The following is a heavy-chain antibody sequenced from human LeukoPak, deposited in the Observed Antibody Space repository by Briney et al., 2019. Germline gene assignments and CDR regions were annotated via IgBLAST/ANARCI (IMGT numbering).Heavy chain of an antibody. Sequence: PGGSLRLSCAVSGFTFRDHYLSWIRQAPGKGLEWVSYISTSSTYTSYADSVKGRFTISRDNAKNSLYLQMNSLRAEDTAVYYCARHYCSSTSCDKYFDYWGQRTLVTVSS. CDR2: ISTSSTYT. CDR1: GFTFRDHY. D-gene: IGHD2-2*02. V-gene: IGHV3-11*03. J-gene: IGHJ4*02. CDR3: ARHYCSSTSCDKYFDY.